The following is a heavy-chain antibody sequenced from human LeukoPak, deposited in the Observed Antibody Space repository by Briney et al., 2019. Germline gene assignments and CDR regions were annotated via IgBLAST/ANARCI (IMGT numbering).Heavy chain of an antibody. CDR3: ARRGTWHSDY. Sequence: GGSLRLSCAASGFTFSYYSMNWVRQAPGKGLEWVSYISSSSSTISYADSVKGRFTISRDNANNSLYLQMNSLRVEDTAVYYCARRGTWHSDYWGQGTLVTVSS. CDR2: ISSSSSTI. J-gene: IGHJ4*02. D-gene: IGHD3-16*01. V-gene: IGHV3-48*04. CDR1: GFTFSYYS.